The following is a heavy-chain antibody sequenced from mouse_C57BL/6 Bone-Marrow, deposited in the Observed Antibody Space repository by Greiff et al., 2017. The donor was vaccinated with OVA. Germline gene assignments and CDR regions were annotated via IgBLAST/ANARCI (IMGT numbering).Heavy chain of an antibody. J-gene: IGHJ4*01. CDR1: RFTFTDYY. CDR3: ARYRITTVVARDAMDY. V-gene: IGHV7-3*01. CDR2: IRNKANGYTT. Sequence: EVMLVESGGGLVQPGGSLSLSCAASRFTFTDYYMSWVRQPPGKALEWLGFIRNKANGYTTEYSASVKGRFTISRDNSQSILYLQMNALRAEDSATYYCARYRITTVVARDAMDYWGQGTSVTVSS. D-gene: IGHD1-1*01.